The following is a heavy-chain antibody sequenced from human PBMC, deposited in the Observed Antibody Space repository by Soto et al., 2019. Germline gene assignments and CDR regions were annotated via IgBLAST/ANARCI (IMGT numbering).Heavy chain of an antibody. Sequence: GASVKVSCKASGYTFTSYAISSGRQAPGQGLEWMGGIIPIFGTANYAQKFQGRVTITADESTSTAYMELSSLRSEDTAVYYCARSGGTYSRSPGGDYWGQGTLVTVSS. CDR2: IIPIFGTA. J-gene: IGHJ4*02. CDR3: ARSGGTYSRSPGGDY. CDR1: GYTFTSYA. D-gene: IGHD6-6*01. V-gene: IGHV1-69*13.